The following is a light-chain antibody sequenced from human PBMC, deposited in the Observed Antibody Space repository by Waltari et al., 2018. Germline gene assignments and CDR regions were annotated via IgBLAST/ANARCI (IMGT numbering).Light chain of an antibody. CDR3: MQALQTPRT. V-gene: IGKV2-28*01. Sequence: DIVMTQSPLSLHVTPGEPASISCRSSQSLLHSNGYNYLDWYVQKPGQSPQLLIYLGSNRASGVPDRFSGSGSGTDFTLKISRVEAEDVGVYYCMQALQTPRTFGQGTKLEIK. J-gene: IGKJ2*02. CDR1: QSLLHSNGYNY. CDR2: LGS.